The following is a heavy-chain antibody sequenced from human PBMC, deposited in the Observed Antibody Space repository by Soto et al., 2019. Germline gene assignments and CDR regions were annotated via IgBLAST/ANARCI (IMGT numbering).Heavy chain of an antibody. CDR2: ISSSSSTI. D-gene: IGHD3-10*01. CDR1: GLTFSSYS. J-gene: IGHJ6*02. CDR3: AFGEEARYYYYGMDV. Sequence: EVQLVESGGGLVQRGGSLRLSCAASGLTFSSYSMNWVRQAPGKGLEWVSYISSSSSTIYYADSVKGRFTISRDNAKNSRYLQMNSLRAEDTAAYYCAFGEEARYYYYGMDVWGQGTTVTVSS. V-gene: IGHV3-48*01.